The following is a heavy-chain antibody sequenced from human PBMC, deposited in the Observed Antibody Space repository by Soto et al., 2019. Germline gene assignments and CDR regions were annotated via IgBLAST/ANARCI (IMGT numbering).Heavy chain of an antibody. CDR3: ARTVSGHYNWFDP. Sequence: ASVLVSCKASGYTFVSYEISWVRQAPGQGLEWMGWISPYKGETNYAQKLQGRVTMTTDTSTRTAYMELRSLTSEDTAVYYCARTVSGHYNWFDPWGQGTLVTVSS. J-gene: IGHJ5*02. CDR1: GYTFVSYE. CDR2: ISPYKGET. D-gene: IGHD3-3*01. V-gene: IGHV1-18*04.